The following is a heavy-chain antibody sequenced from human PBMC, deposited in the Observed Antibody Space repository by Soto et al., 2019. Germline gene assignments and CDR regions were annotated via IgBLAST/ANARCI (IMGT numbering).Heavy chain of an antibody. CDR2: IKSKTDGGTT. V-gene: IGHV3-15*01. Sequence: EVQLVESGGGLVKPGGSLRLSCAASGFTFSNAWMSWVSKAPGKGLEWVGRIKSKTDGGTTDYAAPVKGRFTISRDDSKNTLYLQMNSLKTEDTAVYYWATPARKVAATPLAWVQGTLVTVSS. CDR3: ATPARKVAATPLA. D-gene: IGHD2-15*01. CDR1: GFTFSNAW. J-gene: IGHJ5*02.